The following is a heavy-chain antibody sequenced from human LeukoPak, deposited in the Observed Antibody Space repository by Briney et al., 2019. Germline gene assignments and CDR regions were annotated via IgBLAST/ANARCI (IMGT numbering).Heavy chain of an antibody. Sequence: PSETLSLTCAVYGGSFSGYYWSWIRQPPGKGLEWIGEINHSGSTNYNPSLKSRVTISVDTSKNQFSLKLSSVTAADTAVYYCASMTGVLVLAAHQLNWFDPWGQGTLVTVSS. CDR2: INHSGST. J-gene: IGHJ5*02. CDR1: GGSFSGYY. D-gene: IGHD2-2*01. CDR3: ASMTGVLVLAAHQLNWFDP. V-gene: IGHV4-34*01.